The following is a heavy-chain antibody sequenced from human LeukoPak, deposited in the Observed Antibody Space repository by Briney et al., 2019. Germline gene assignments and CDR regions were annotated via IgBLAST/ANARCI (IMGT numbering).Heavy chain of an antibody. D-gene: IGHD4-17*01. Sequence: SETLSLTCAVSGGSFSGYYWSWIRQPPGKGLEWIGEINHCGSTNYNPSLKSRVTMSLDTSKNHFSLRLRSVTAADTAVYYCARGGYGAGRLNYWGQGTLVTVSS. J-gene: IGHJ4*02. V-gene: IGHV4-34*01. CDR3: ARGGYGAGRLNY. CDR1: GGSFSGYY. CDR2: INHCGST.